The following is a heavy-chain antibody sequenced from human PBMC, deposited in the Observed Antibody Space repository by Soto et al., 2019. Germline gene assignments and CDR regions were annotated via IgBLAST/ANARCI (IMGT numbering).Heavy chain of an antibody. CDR2: INPSGGST. CDR3: ASEGMATIKFDY. J-gene: IGHJ4*02. V-gene: IGHV1-46*01. D-gene: IGHD5-12*01. CDR1: GYTFTSYY. Sequence: EASVRVSCKASGYTFTSYYMHWVRQAPGQGLEWMGIINPSGGSTSYAQKFQGRVTMTRDTSTSTVYMELSSLRSEDTAVYYCASEGMATIKFDYWGQGTLVTVSS.